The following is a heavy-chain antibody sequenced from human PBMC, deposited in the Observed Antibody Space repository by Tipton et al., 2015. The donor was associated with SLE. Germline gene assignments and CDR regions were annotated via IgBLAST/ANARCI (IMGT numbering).Heavy chain of an antibody. J-gene: IGHJ5*02. V-gene: IGHV4-59*02. CDR1: GGSVTSHY. CDR2: IYYSGSP. D-gene: IGHD3-22*01. Sequence: GLVKPSETLSLTCSVSGGSVTSHYWSWIRQPPGKGLEWIGYIYYSGSPNYDPSVKSRVTISIDTSKNHFSLRLTSVTAADTAVYYCARFYDSSGYYQGWFDPWGQGTLVTVSS. CDR3: ARFYDSSGYYQGWFDP.